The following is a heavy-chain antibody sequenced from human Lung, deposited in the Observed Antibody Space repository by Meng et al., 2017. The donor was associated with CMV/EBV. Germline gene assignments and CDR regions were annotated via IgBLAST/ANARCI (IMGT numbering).Heavy chain of an antibody. J-gene: IGHJ1*01. CDR1: DCSSTNHTG. CDR2: IHHRGSS. CDR3: LRRSGGSV. Sequence: RLLKPAPTLSNTSATSARSFGISDCSSTNHTGGAWVRQPPGKGLEWIGEIHHRGSSAYNPSLKSRVSMSIDKSKNQFSPKLTSVTAADMAVYHCLRRSGGSVWGQGTLVTVSS. D-gene: IGHD3-10*01. V-gene: IGHV4-4*02.